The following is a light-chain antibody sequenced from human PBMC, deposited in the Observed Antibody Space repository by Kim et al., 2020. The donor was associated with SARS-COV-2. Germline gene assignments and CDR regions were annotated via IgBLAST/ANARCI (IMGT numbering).Light chain of an antibody. J-gene: IGLJ3*02. CDR2: DTS. CDR1: TGAVTSAHY. CDR3: LISHSDTRV. V-gene: IGLV7-46*01. Sequence: QAAVTQEPSLTVSPGGTVTLTCGSSTGAVTSAHYPYWFQQKPGQAPRTLIYDTSNRQSWTPARFSGSLLGGRAALTLSGAQPEDEAEYYCLISHSDTRVFGGGTQLTVL.